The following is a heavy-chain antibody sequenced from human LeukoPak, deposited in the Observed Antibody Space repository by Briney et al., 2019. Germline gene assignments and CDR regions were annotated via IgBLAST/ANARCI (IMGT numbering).Heavy chain of an antibody. CDR3: GVRGVGYRYYWFEP. V-gene: IGHV3-7*01. CDR1: GFTFSSYW. D-gene: IGHD5-18*01. J-gene: IGHJ5*01. Sequence: GGSLRLSCAASGFTFSSYWMSWVRQAPGKGLEWVANIKHDGSEKYYVDSVKGRFTISRDNAKNSLYLQMNSLRAEDTAVYYCGVRGVGYRYYWFEPWGQGTLVTVSS. CDR2: IKHDGSEK.